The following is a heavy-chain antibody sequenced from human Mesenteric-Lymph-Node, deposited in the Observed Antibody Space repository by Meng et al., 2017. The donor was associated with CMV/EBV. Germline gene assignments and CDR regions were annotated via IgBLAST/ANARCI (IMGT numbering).Heavy chain of an antibody. Sequence: CTVSGGSITSDNHHWSWIRQSPGRGLEWVGYIYYSGSSYYNPSLKSRLTISVDTAKNQLSLKLNSVTAADTAVYFCARVTPGEYFDYWGQGSLVTV. CDR2: IYYSGSS. D-gene: IGHD3-10*01. J-gene: IGHJ4*02. CDR1: GGSITSDNHH. V-gene: IGHV4-30-4*01. CDR3: ARVTPGEYFDY.